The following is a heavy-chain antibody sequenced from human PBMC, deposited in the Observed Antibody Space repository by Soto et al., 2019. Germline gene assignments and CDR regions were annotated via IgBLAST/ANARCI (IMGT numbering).Heavy chain of an antibody. CDR2: IYSGGST. J-gene: IGHJ3*02. Sequence: GGSLRLSCAASGFTVSSNYMSWVRQAPGKGLEWVSVIYSGGSTNYADSVKGRFTISRDNSKNTLYLQMNSLRAEDTAVYYCVRDTGYNYDLDAFDIWSQGTMVTVSS. CDR1: GFTVSSNY. D-gene: IGHD3-22*01. CDR3: VRDTGYNYDLDAFDI. V-gene: IGHV3-53*01.